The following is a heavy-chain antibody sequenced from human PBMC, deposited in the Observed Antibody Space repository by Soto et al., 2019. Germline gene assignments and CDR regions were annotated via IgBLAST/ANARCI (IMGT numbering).Heavy chain of an antibody. CDR2: IYPGDSDT. D-gene: IGHD3-10*01. CDR3: ARQGGPHSGDYYYYGMDG. J-gene: IGHJ6*02. Sequence: PGESLKISCKGSGYSFSSYWIGWVRQMPGKGLEWMGIIYPGDSDTRYSPSFQGQVTISADKSISTAYLQWSSLKASDTAMYYCARQGGPHSGDYYYYGMDGWGQGATVTISS. V-gene: IGHV5-51*01. CDR1: GYSFSSYW.